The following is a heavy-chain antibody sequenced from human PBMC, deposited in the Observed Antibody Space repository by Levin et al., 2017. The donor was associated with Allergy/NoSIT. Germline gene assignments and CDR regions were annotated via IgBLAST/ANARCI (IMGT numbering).Heavy chain of an antibody. V-gene: IGHV3-30*18. CDR2: ISYDGSNK. CDR3: AKDATKTYYDFWSGYYSGEVEDY. J-gene: IGHJ4*02. CDR1: GFTFSSYG. Sequence: SCAASGFTFSSYGMHWVRQAPGKGLEWVAVISYDGSNKYYADSVKGRFTISRDNSKNTLYLQMNSLRAEDTAVYYCAKDATKTYYDFWSGYYSGEVEDYWGQGTLVTVSS. D-gene: IGHD3-3*01.